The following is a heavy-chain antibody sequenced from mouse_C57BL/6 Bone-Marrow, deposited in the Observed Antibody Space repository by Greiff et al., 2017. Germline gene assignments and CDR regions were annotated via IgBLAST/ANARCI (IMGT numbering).Heavy chain of an antibody. Sequence: QVQLQQPGAELVRPGTSVKLSCKASGYTFTSYWMHWVKQRPGQGLEWIGVIDPSDSYTNYNQKFKGKATLTVDTSSSTAYMQRSSLTSEDSAVYYCARIRTGSYFDYWGQGTTLTVSS. V-gene: IGHV1-59*01. CDR3: ARIRTGSYFDY. J-gene: IGHJ2*01. CDR1: GYTFTSYW. CDR2: IDPSDSYT.